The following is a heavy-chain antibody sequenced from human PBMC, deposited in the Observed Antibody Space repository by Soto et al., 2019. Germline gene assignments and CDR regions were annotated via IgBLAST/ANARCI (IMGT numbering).Heavy chain of an antibody. CDR3: ARGDSNSWSDD. Sequence: PGGSLRLSCAASGFTFRTYAMDWVRQAPGKGLEWVAVISYDGTNKYYADSAKGRFTISRDNSKNTLSLQMNSLRAEDTAVYYCARGDSNSWSDDWGQGTLVTVSS. D-gene: IGHD6-13*01. CDR2: ISYDGTNK. CDR1: GFTFRTYA. J-gene: IGHJ4*02. V-gene: IGHV3-30*01.